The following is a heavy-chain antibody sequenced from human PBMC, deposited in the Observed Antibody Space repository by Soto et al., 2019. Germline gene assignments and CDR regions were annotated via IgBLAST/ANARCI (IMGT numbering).Heavy chain of an antibody. D-gene: IGHD3-10*01. CDR3: AKDRPYYGSSYYYYYGMDV. Sequence: GGSLRLSCAASGFTFSSYAMSWVRQAPGKGLEWVSAISGSGGSTYYADSVKGRFTISRDNSKNTLYLQMNSLRAEDTAVYYCAKDRPYYGSSYYYYYGMDVWGQGTTVTVSS. CDR2: ISGSGGST. V-gene: IGHV3-23*01. J-gene: IGHJ6*02. CDR1: GFTFSSYA.